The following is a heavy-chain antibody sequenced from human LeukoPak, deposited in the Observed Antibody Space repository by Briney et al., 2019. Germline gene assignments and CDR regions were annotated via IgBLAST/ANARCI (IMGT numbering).Heavy chain of an antibody. J-gene: IGHJ4*02. D-gene: IGHD2-21*01. Sequence: SETLSLTCTVSGGSISSSSSYYWGWIRQPPGTGLEWIGTIYYSGNTYYNPSLKSRVTISVDTSKNQFSLKLNSVTAADTVVYYCARKIAATWYFDYWGQGTLVTVSS. V-gene: IGHV4-39*07. CDR3: ARKIAATWYFDY. CDR2: IYYSGNT. CDR1: GGSISSSSSYY.